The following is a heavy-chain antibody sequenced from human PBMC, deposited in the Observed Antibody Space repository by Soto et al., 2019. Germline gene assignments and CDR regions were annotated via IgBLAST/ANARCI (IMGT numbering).Heavy chain of an antibody. J-gene: IGHJ4*02. V-gene: IGHV4-59*01. CDR2: IYGTGTT. CDR1: DGSISSYY. D-gene: IGHD1-26*01. CDR3: AGFPTGTYLFDF. Sequence: PSETLSLTCTVSDGSISSYYWSWIRQPPGKGLEWIGYIYGTGTTNYNPSLGGRVTISMDTSKNHFSLTLNFVTAADTAVYYCAGFPTGTYLFDFWGQGALVTVSS.